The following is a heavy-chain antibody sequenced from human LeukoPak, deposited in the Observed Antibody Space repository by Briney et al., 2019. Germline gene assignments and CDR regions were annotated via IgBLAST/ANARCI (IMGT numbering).Heavy chain of an antibody. D-gene: IGHD6-19*01. V-gene: IGHV3-9*01. J-gene: IGHJ4*02. Sequence: GGSLRLSCAASGFTFDDYAMRWVRQAPGKGLEWVSGIIWNSGNLGYADSVKGRFTISRDNAKNSLYLQMNSLRAEDTALYYWTEDSLSGCSGGVIDYWGQGTLVIVSS. CDR3: TEDSLSGCSGGVIDY. CDR1: GFTFDDYA. CDR2: IIWNSGNL.